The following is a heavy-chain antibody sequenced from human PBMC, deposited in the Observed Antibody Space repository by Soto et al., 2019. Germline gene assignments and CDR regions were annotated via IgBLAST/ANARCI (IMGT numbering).Heavy chain of an antibody. CDR3: AHKMDTVDWFGP. CDR1: GYPFTEFF. CDR2: ISTKSRAT. J-gene: IGHJ5*02. V-gene: IGHV1-2*02. D-gene: IGHD5-18*01. Sequence: ASVKVSSRASGYPFTEFFIHWVRQAPGDGFEWMGGISTKSRATNYAQKFQGRLTITKDNYKNQVVLTMPNRDPVDTATYYCAHKMDTVDWFGPWGRGTLVTVSS.